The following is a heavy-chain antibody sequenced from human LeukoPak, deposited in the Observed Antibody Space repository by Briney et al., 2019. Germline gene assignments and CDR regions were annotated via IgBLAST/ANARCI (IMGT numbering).Heavy chain of an antibody. J-gene: IGHJ6*02. D-gene: IGHD5-12*01. CDR1: GGSFSGYY. V-gene: IGHV4-34*01. Sequence: SETLSLTCAVYGGSFSGYYWSWIRQPPGKGLEWIGEINHSGSTNYNPSLKSRVTISVDTSKNQFSLKLSSVTAADTAVYYCARGGGRIVATIPYYYYGMDVWGQGTTVTVSS. CDR3: ARGGGRIVATIPYYYYGMDV. CDR2: INHSGST.